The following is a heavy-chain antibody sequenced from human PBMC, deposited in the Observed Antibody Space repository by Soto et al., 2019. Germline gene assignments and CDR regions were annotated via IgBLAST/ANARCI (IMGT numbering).Heavy chain of an antibody. J-gene: IGHJ4*02. V-gene: IGHV4-4*07. D-gene: IGHD1-26*01. CDR1: GGSISSYY. Sequence: PSETLSLTCTVSGGSISSYYWSWIRQPAGKGLEWIGRIYTRGSTNYNPSLKSRVTMSVETSKNQFSLKLSSVTAADTAVYYCARGTYSGSSLGLDYWAQGAMVTVSS. CDR3: ARGTYSGSSLGLDY. CDR2: IYTRGST.